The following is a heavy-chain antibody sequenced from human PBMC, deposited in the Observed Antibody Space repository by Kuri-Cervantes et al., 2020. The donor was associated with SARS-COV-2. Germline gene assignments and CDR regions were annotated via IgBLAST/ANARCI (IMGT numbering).Heavy chain of an antibody. V-gene: IGHV1-69*13. J-gene: IGHJ4*02. CDR3: ARNPFGAGSYDNG. Sequence: SVKVSCKASGGTFSSYSISWVRQAPGQGLEWMGGILPIFGTANYAQKFQGRVTIIADELTSTAYMELGSLRSEDTAVYYCARNPFGAGSYDNGWGQGTLVTVSS. D-gene: IGHD3-10*01. CDR2: ILPIFGTA. CDR1: GGTFSSYS.